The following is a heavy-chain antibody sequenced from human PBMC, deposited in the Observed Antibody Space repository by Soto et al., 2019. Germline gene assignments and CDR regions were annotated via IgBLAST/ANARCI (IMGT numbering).Heavy chain of an antibody. CDR1: GGSISSGGYS. J-gene: IGHJ6*02. D-gene: IGHD2-8*01. CDR3: ARVSVYAPAGGMDV. CDR2: IYHSGST. Sequence: PSETLSLTCAVSGGSISSGGYSWSWIRQPPGKGLEWIGYIYHSGSTYYNPSLKSRVTISVDRSKNQFSLKLSSVTAADTAVYYCARVSVYAPAGGMDVWGQGTTVTVSS. V-gene: IGHV4-30-2*01.